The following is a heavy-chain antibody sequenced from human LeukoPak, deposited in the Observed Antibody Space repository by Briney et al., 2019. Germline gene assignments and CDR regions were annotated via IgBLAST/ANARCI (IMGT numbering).Heavy chain of an antibody. CDR2: INHSGST. D-gene: IGHD2-15*01. J-gene: IGHJ6*03. Sequence: SETLSLTCAVYGGSFSGYYWSWIRQPPGKGLEWIGEINHSGSTNYNPSLKSRVTTSVDTSKNQFSLKLSSVTAADTAVYYCARGVWYCSGGSCYKYYYYYMDVWGKGTTVTVSS. V-gene: IGHV4-34*01. CDR1: GGSFSGYY. CDR3: ARGVWYCSGGSCYKYYYYYMDV.